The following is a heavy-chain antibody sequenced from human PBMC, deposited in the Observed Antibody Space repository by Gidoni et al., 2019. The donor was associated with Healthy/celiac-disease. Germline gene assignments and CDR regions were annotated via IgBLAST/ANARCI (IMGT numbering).Heavy chain of an antibody. D-gene: IGHD6-13*01. J-gene: IGHJ6*02. Sequence: EVQLVESGGGLVKPGGSLRLSCAASAFTFSSSSMHWVRQAPGKGLEWVSSISSSSSYIYYADSVKGRFTISRDNAKNSLYLQMNSLRAEDTAVYYCARAAQMTTGYSSPYYYYGMDVWGQGTTVTVSS. V-gene: IGHV3-21*01. CDR3: ARAAQMTTGYSSPYYYYGMDV. CDR2: ISSSSSYI. CDR1: AFTFSSSS.